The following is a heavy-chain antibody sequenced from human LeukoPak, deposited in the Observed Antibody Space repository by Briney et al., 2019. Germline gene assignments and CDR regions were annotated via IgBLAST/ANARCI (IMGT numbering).Heavy chain of an antibody. D-gene: IGHD5-24*01. Sequence: GSLRLSCASTGFTLIGYSMNSLGPAPGKGLEWVSSISISSSQIYYAETVKGRLTIARDNAKNSMDLQMNSLRAEDTAVYFWARDVRTQIDGYNPPYQYDYWGEGTLVTVS. J-gene: IGHJ4*02. V-gene: IGHV3-21*01. CDR2: ISISSSQI. CDR3: ARDVRTQIDGYNPPYQYDY. CDR1: GFTLIGYS.